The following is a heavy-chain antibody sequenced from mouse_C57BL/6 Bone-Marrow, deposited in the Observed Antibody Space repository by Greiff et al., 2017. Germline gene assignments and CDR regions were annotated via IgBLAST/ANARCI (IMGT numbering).Heavy chain of an antibody. Sequence: QVQLKQSGPGLVQPSQSLSITCTVSGFSFTSYGVHWVRQSPGKGLEWLGVIWSGGSTDYNAAFISRLSISKDNSKSQVFFKMNSLQADDTAIYYCARNEDYDRGWYFDVWGTGTTVTVSS. D-gene: IGHD2-4*01. V-gene: IGHV2-2*01. CDR2: IWSGGST. CDR1: GFSFTSYG. CDR3: ARNEDYDRGWYFDV. J-gene: IGHJ1*03.